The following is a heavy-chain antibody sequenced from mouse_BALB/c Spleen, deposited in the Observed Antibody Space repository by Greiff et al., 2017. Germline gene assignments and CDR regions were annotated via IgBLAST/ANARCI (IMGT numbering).Heavy chain of an antibody. J-gene: IGHJ3*01. D-gene: IGHD2-10*02. CDR3: AREYGNYGFAY. V-gene: IGHV5-17*02. CDR2: ISSGSSTI. CDR1: GFTFSSFG. Sequence: EVQLVESGGGLVQPGGSRKLSCAASGFTFSSFGMHWVRQAPEKGLEWVAYISSGSSTIYYADTVKGRFTISRDNPKHTLFLQMTSLRSEDTAMYYCAREYGNYGFAYWGQGTLVTVSA.